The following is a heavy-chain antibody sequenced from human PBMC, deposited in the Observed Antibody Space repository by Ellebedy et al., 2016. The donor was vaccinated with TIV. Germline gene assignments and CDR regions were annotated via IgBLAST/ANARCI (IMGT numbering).Heavy chain of an antibody. Sequence: AASVKVSCKASGFTFTSSAMQWVRQARGQRLEWIGWIVVGSGNTNYAQKFQERVTITRDMSTSTAYMELSSLRSEDTAVYYCARGAVAGYFDLWGRGTLVTVSS. CDR1: GFTFTSSA. CDR2: IVVGSGNT. J-gene: IGHJ2*01. CDR3: ARGAVAGYFDL. V-gene: IGHV1-58*02. D-gene: IGHD6-19*01.